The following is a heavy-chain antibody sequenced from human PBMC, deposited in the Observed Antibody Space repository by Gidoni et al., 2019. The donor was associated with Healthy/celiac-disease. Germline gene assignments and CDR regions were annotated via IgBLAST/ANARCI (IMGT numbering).Heavy chain of an antibody. V-gene: IGHV4-39*01. CDR2: IYYSGST. Sequence: QLQLQESGPGLVKPSETLSLTCTVSGGSISSSSYYWGWIRQPPGKGLEWIGSIYYSGSTYYNPSLKSRVTISVDTSKNQFSLKLSSVTAADTAVYYCARIGRITNAFDIWGQGTMVTVSS. CDR3: ARIGRITNAFDI. J-gene: IGHJ3*02. CDR1: GGSISSSSYY. D-gene: IGHD3-10*01.